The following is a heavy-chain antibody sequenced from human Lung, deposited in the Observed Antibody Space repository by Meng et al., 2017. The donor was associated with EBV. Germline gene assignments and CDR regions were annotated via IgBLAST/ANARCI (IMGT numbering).Heavy chain of an antibody. CDR2: IHDSGST. J-gene: IGHJ4*02. CDR1: GGSISSGGYY. CDR3: ARSPYSGSALPFFDY. D-gene: IGHD1-26*01. Sequence: QVQLKRPGPGRVKPSQTLSLTCSVSGGSISSGGYYWSWIRQHPGKGLEWIGYIHDSGSTYYNPSLKSRVTISGDTSNKQFSLKLTSVTAADTAVYYCARSPYSGSALPFFDYWGQGSLVTVSS. V-gene: IGHV4-30-4*08.